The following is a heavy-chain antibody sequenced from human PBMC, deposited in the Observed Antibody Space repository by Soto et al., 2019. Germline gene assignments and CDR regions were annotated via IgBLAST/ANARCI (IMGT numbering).Heavy chain of an antibody. CDR1: GFTFSNYA. Sequence: EVQLLESGGGLVQPGGSLRLSCAASGFTFSNYAMSWVRQAPGKGLEWVSAISASADTTYNADSLKGRFTISRDNSKNTVYPQKSSMRVDDSAEYYGVKYSSGNSCPCRDVWGGWTTVTVSS. CDR3: VKYSSGNSCPCRDV. D-gene: IGHD3-3*01. V-gene: IGHV3-23*01. J-gene: IGHJ6*02. CDR2: ISASADTT.